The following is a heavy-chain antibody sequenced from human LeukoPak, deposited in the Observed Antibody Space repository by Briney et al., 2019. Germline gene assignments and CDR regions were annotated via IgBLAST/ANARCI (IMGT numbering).Heavy chain of an antibody. J-gene: IGHJ4*02. Sequence: SQTLSLTCTVSGGSISSGSYYWSWIPQPAGKGLEWIGRIYTSGSTNYNPSLKSRVTISVDTSKNQFPLKLSSVTAADTAVYYCASGSSGLIDYWGQGTLVTVSS. CDR3: ASGSSGLIDY. V-gene: IGHV4-61*02. CDR1: GGSISSGSYY. CDR2: IYTSGST. D-gene: IGHD3-22*01.